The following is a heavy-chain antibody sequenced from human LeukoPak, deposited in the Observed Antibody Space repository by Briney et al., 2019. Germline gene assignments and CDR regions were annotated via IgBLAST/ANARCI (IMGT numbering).Heavy chain of an antibody. Sequence: GGSLRLSCAASGFTFNSYAMSWVRQAPGKGLEWVSGISWNSGSIGYADSVKGRFTISRDNAKNSLYLQMNSLRAEDMALYYCAKEGGSGSFDYWGQGTLVTVSS. CDR1: GFTFNSYA. CDR3: AKEGGSGSFDY. D-gene: IGHD3-10*01. J-gene: IGHJ4*02. CDR2: ISWNSGSI. V-gene: IGHV3-9*03.